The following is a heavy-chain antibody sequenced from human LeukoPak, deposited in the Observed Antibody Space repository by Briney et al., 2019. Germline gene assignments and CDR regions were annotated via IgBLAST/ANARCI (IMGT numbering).Heavy chain of an antibody. CDR1: GITFSSYN. Sequence: GGSLRLSCAASGITFSSYNMNWVRQAPGKGLEWVSSISSGSSYIYYADSVKGRFTISGDNSKNTLYLQMNSLRAEDTAVYYCAKIGRRYDFWSGYYEEEVDYMDVWGKGTTVTVSS. J-gene: IGHJ6*03. V-gene: IGHV3-21*04. CDR2: ISSGSSYI. CDR3: AKIGRRYDFWSGYYEEEVDYMDV. D-gene: IGHD3-3*01.